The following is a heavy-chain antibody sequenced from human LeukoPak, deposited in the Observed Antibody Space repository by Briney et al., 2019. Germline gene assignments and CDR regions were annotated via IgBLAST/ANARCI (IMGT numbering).Heavy chain of an antibody. Sequence: TGGSLRLSCAASGFTFSSYAMHWVRQAPGKGLEWVAGISYDGSNKYYADSVKGRFTISRDNSKNTLYLQMNSLRAEDTAVYYCARDVLRFLEWLLSGDYWGQGTLVTVSS. CDR2: ISYDGSNK. CDR3: ARDVLRFLEWLLSGDY. D-gene: IGHD3-3*01. CDR1: GFTFSSYA. V-gene: IGHV3-30-3*01. J-gene: IGHJ4*02.